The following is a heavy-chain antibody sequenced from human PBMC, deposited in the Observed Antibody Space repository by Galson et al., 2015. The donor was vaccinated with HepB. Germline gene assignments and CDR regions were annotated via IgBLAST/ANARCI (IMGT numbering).Heavy chain of an antibody. J-gene: IGHJ4*02. CDR3: ARDPGDY. CDR2: ISSSSSTI. V-gene: IGHV3-48*01. Sequence: SLRLSCAASGFTFSSYSMNWVRQAPGKGLEWVSYISSSSSTIYYADSVKGRFTISRDNAKNLLYLQMNNLRAEDTAVYYCARDPGDYWGQGTLVTVSS. CDR1: GFTFSSYS.